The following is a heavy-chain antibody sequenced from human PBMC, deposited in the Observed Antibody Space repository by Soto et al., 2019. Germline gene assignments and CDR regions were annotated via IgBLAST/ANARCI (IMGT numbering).Heavy chain of an antibody. V-gene: IGHV1-69*12. CDR1: GGTFSSYA. D-gene: IGHD1-1*01. Sequence: QVQLVQSGAEVKKPGSSVKVSCKASGGTFSSYAISWVRQAPGQGLEWMGGIIPIFGTANYAQKFQGRVTITADEXMSRAXXELSSLRSEDTAVYYCARDEGASTTGTFYYYGMDVWGQGTTVTVSS. CDR3: ARDEGASTTGTFYYYGMDV. CDR2: IIPIFGTA. J-gene: IGHJ6*02.